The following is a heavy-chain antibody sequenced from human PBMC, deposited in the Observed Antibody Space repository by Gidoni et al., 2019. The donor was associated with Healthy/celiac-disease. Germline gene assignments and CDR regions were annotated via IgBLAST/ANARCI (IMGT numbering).Heavy chain of an antibody. D-gene: IGHD5-12*01. V-gene: IGHV1-69*04. CDR3: ARDDRIVATGNLGY. CDR1: VGTFSSYA. Sequence: QVQPLPSGAEVKQPVSSVTVSCKASVGTFSSYAISWVRQATGQGLEWMGRISPILGIANYAQKFQGRVTITADKSTSTAYMELSSLRSEDTAGYYCARDDRIVATGNLGYWGQGTLVTVSS. J-gene: IGHJ4*02. CDR2: ISPILGIA.